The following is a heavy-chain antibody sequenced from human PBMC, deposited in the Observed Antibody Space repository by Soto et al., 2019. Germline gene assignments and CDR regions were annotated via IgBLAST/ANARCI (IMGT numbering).Heavy chain of an antibody. D-gene: IGHD3-22*01. Sequence: SETLSLTCTVSGGSVSSGSYYWSWIRQPPGKGLEWIGYIYYSGSTNYNPSLKSRVTISVDTSKNQFSLKLSSVTAADTAVYYCARVMAYYYYSSGYYGYYFDYWGQGTLVPVSS. CDR2: IYYSGST. CDR3: ARVMAYYYYSSGYYGYYFDY. CDR1: GGSVSSGSYY. J-gene: IGHJ4*02. V-gene: IGHV4-61*01.